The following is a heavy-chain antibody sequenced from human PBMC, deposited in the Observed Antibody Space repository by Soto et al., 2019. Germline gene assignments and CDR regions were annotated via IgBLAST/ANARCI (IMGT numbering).Heavy chain of an antibody. CDR1: GYIFLSYW. Sequence: PGEPLKISCKPSGYIFLSYWVAWVLQKPVKGLEWMGTFYPGDSTSTYSPSFQGQVTISVDKSISTAYLHLSSLKASDTAMYYCARIIGYCRNNDCSWTFDIWGQGTMVTVSS. J-gene: IGHJ3*02. CDR2: FYPGDSTS. V-gene: IGHV5-51*01. CDR3: ARIIGYCRNNDCSWTFDI. D-gene: IGHD2-2*03.